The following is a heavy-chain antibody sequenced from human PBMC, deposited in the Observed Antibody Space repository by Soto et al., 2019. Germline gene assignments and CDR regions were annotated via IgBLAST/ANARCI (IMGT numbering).Heavy chain of an antibody. J-gene: IGHJ4*02. D-gene: IGHD2-21*02. V-gene: IGHV3-23*01. Sequence: EVQLLESGGGLVQPGGSLSLSGAASQFAFLGNRAMSWVRQTPEKGRVWVASIIDSGDRTYYTDSVRGRFTISRDNSNNIVYLQMNSLRTEDTGLYFCSTESGGDWGFFDFRGQGTLVTVSS. CDR1: QFAFLGNRA. CDR3: STESGGDWGFFDF. CDR2: IIDSGDRT.